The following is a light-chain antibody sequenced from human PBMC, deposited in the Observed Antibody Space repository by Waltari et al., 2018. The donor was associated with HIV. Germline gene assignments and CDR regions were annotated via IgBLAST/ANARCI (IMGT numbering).Light chain of an antibody. Sequence: HSVLTQPPSASGTSGQTVIISCSANGSYIGSHSLTWYQHLPGATPKLVLYNNDQRPSGVPDRFSGSKSATSASLAITGVQSGDEGDYYCATWDDTLVTLVFGSGTRVVV. CDR2: NND. CDR3: ATWDDTLVTLV. CDR1: GSYIGSHS. V-gene: IGLV1-44*01. J-gene: IGLJ1*01.